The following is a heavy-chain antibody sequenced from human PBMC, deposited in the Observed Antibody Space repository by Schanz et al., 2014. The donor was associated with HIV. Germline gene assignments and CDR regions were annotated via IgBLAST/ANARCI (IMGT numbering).Heavy chain of an antibody. J-gene: IGHJ4*02. D-gene: IGHD6-19*01. CDR2: ISDSGDGT. V-gene: IGHV3-23*01. CDR1: GFTITSYG. CDR3: SKATSGSRGWYTGSD. Sequence: EVQLLESGGGLVQPGGSLRLSCAVSGFTITSYGMHWVRQAPGKGLEWVSTISDSGDGTYYADSMKGRVTISRDNSKNILYLQMNSLRAEDTALYYCSKATSGSRGWYTGSDWGQGTLVTVSS.